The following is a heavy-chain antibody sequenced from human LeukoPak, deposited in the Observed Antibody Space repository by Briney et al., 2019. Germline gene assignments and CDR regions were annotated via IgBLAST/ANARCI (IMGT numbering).Heavy chain of an antibody. CDR1: GGTFSSYA. J-gene: IGHJ4*02. Sequence: SVKVSCKASGGTFSSYAISWVRQAPGQGLEWMGGIIPIFGTANYAQKFQGRVTITADKSTSTAYMELGSLRSEDTAVYYCARVPQYSSGWLSFDYWGQGTLVTVSS. CDR3: ARVPQYSSGWLSFDY. D-gene: IGHD6-19*01. CDR2: IIPIFGTA. V-gene: IGHV1-69*06.